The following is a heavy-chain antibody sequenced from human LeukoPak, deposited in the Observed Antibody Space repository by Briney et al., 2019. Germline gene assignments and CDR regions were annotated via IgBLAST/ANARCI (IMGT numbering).Heavy chain of an antibody. CDR2: IYSGGRT. CDR3: GELGITMIGGV. J-gene: IGHJ6*04. Sequence: GGSLRLTCAASGFTVSSNYMSWVRQAPGKGLEWVSVIYSGGRTYYADSVKGRFTISRDISKNTLYLQMNSLRAEDTAVYYCGELGITMIGGVWGKGTTVTIPS. D-gene: IGHD3-10*02. CDR1: GFTVSSNY. V-gene: IGHV3-66*01.